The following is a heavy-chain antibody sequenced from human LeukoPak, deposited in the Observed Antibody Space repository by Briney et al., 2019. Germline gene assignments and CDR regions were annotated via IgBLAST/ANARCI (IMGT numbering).Heavy chain of an antibody. CDR1: GGSISSGGYY. Sequence: SQTLSLTCTVSGGSISSGGYYWSWIRQHPGKGLEWIGYIYYSGGTYYNPSLKSRVTISVDTSKNQFSLKLSSVTAADTAVYYCARVVGGGYYRYFDYWGQGTLVTVSS. J-gene: IGHJ4*02. V-gene: IGHV4-31*03. CDR3: ARVVGGGYYRYFDY. CDR2: IYYSGGT. D-gene: IGHD3-22*01.